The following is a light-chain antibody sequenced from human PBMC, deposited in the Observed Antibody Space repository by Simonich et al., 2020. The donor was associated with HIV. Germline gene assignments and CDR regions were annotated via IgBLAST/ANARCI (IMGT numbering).Light chain of an antibody. CDR1: QSISSN. V-gene: IGKV3-15*01. CDR2: GAA. J-gene: IGKJ4*01. CDR3: QQYNNWPQT. Sequence: EIVMTQFPATLSVSPGERATLSCTASQSISSNLAWYQQKPGQAPRLLIYGAATRDTGIPARFSGSGSGTDFTLTISSMQSEDFAIFYCQQYNNWPQTFGGGTKVEI.